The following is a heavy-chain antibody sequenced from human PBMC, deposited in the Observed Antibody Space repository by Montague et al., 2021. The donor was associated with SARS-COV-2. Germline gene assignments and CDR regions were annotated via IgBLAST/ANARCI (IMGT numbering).Heavy chain of an antibody. CDR1: GFSLSINGVG. CDR2: IYWDDNP. Sequence: PALVKPTQTLTLTCTFSGFSLSINGVGVGWIRQPPGKALEWLAMIYWDDNPHYSPSLKSRLIITKDTSKNQVVLTMTNMDPVDTATYYCARGYWYGSGNYPPDYWGQGTLVTVSS. D-gene: IGHD3-10*01. J-gene: IGHJ4*02. CDR3: ARGYWYGSGNYPPDY. V-gene: IGHV2-5*02.